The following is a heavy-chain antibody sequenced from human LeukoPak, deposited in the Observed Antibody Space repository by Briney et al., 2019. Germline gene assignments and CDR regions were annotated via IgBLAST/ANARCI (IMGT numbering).Heavy chain of an antibody. V-gene: IGHV4-61*02. CDR2: IYTSGST. J-gene: IGHJ4*02. CDR1: GGSISSGSYY. D-gene: IGHD4-17*01. Sequence: SQTLSLTCTVSGGSISSGSYYWSWIRQPAGKGLEWIGRIYTSGSTNYNPSLKSRVTISVDTSKNQFPLKLSSVTAADTAVYYCARAFGDYGLDYWGQGTLVTVSS. CDR3: ARAFGDYGLDY.